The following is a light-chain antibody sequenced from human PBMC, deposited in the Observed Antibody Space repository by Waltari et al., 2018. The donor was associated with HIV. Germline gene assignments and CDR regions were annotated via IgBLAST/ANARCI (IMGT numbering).Light chain of an antibody. CDR1: SSHIVIND. Sequence: QSVLTQPPSASGTPGQRVTISCSGSSSHIVINDVSWYQHRPGTAPNLLIFTNNQRPSWVPDRFSASKSGTSASLAISALQSDDEADYYCAAWDGSLRGGVFGGGTKLTV. CDR3: AAWDGSLRGGV. J-gene: IGLJ3*02. V-gene: IGLV1-47*01. CDR2: TNN.